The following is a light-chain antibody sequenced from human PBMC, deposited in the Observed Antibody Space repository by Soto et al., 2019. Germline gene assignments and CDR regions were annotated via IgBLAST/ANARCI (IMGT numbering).Light chain of an antibody. J-gene: IGKJ4*01. V-gene: IGKV1-39*01. CDR2: AAS. Sequence: DIQMTQSPSSLSASVGDRVTITCRASQIIGNSLNWYQQKPGKAPRLLIYAASTLQSGVPSRFSGSGSGKDFTLTISNLQPEDFATYLCQQSHIAPASTFGGGTKVEIK. CDR1: QIIGNS. CDR3: QQSHIAPAST.